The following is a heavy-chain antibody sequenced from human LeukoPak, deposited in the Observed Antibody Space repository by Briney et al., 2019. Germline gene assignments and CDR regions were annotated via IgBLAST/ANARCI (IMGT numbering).Heavy chain of an antibody. Sequence: SETLSHIRTVSGGSISGYYWSWIRQPPGMGLEWIGYISYSGSTNYNAPLTSRVTMSVDTSKNQLSLRLSSVTAADTAVYYCARHRSGTTAYFRGQGTLVTVSS. J-gene: IGHJ4*02. CDR3: ARHRSGTTAYF. D-gene: IGHD1-7*01. V-gene: IGHV4-59*08. CDR1: GGSISGYY. CDR2: ISYSGST.